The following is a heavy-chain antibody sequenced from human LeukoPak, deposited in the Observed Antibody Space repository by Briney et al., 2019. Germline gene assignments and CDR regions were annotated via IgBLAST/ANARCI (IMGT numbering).Heavy chain of an antibody. CDR1: GFTFNSYT. CDR2: ISLDGSYK. V-gene: IGHV3-30-3*01. Sequence: GGSLRLSCAASGFTFNSYTMHWVRQAPGKGLEWVALISLDGSYKFYADSVKGRFTISRDNSKSTLYLQMSSLRHEDTAVYYCAKDYGSLAFHPWGQGTLVTVSS. D-gene: IGHD1-26*01. CDR3: AKDYGSLAFHP. J-gene: IGHJ1*01.